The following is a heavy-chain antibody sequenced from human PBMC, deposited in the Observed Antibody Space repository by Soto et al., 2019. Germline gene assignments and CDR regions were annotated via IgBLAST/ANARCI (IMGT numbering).Heavy chain of an antibody. J-gene: IGHJ5*02. V-gene: IGHV3-23*01. Sequence: ESGGDVVRPGGSLRLSCAASGFTFCSYAMGWVRQAPGKGLEWVAGVSRAGTYTFYADSVRGRFSISRDNSRDTVDLYMNALRGDDTAVYFCVKYTVTEDLGESWGQGTLVSVSS. D-gene: IGHD3-16*01. CDR2: VSRAGTYT. CDR1: GFTFCSYA. CDR3: VKYTVTEDLGES.